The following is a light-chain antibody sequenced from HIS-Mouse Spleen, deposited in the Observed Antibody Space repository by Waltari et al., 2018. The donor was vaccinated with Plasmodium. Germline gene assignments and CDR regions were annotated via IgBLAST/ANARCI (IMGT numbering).Light chain of an antibody. CDR2: EDS. Sequence: SYELTQPPSVSVSPRQTARITCSGDALPKKLSYWYQQKTGQPPVLVIYEDSKRPSGIPERFSGSSSGTMATLTISGAQVEDEADYYCYSTDSSGNHRVFGGGTKLTVL. CDR3: YSTDSSGNHRV. J-gene: IGLJ3*02. V-gene: IGLV3-10*01. CDR1: ALPKKL.